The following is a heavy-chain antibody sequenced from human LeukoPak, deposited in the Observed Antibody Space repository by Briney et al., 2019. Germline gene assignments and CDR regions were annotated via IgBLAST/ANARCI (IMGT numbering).Heavy chain of an antibody. V-gene: IGHV3-23*01. Sequence: GGSLRLSCAASGFTFRSYAMSWVRQAPGKGLEWVSAISGSGDSTYYADSVKGRVTISRDSSKNTLYLQMNSLRAEDTAIYYCAKDRIRGYDFWSGDYWGQGTLVTVSS. CDR3: AKDRIRGYDFWSGDY. D-gene: IGHD3-3*01. CDR1: GFTFRSYA. CDR2: ISGSGDST. J-gene: IGHJ4*02.